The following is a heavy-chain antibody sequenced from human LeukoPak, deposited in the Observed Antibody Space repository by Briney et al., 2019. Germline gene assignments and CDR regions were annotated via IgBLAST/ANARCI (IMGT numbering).Heavy chain of an antibody. Sequence: SETLSLTCAVYGGSFSGYYWSWIRQPPGKGLEWIGEINHSGSTNYNPSLKSRVTISVDTSKNQFSLKLSSVTAADTAVYYCARGVLISDYGESGEKPHYFDYWGQGTLVTVSS. CDR3: ARGVLISDYGESGEKPHYFDY. V-gene: IGHV4-34*01. D-gene: IGHD4-17*01. CDR2: INHSGST. J-gene: IGHJ4*02. CDR1: GGSFSGYY.